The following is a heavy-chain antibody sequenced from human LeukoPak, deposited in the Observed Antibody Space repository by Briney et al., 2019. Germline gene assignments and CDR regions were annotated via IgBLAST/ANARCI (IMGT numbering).Heavy chain of an antibody. D-gene: IGHD6-19*01. J-gene: IGHJ1*01. V-gene: IGHV3-21*01. CDR3: AKDGGGGLGGTHGFQH. CDR1: GFTFDIYT. Sequence: PGGSQRLSCAASGFTFDIYTMHCVRHARGEGRECLSSISKRSSYIFHTHSVKGRPTISRDNGKNSLYIQIDSERTEHTAINYCAKDGGGGLGGTHGFQHWGRGTLVTVSS. CDR2: ISKRSSYI.